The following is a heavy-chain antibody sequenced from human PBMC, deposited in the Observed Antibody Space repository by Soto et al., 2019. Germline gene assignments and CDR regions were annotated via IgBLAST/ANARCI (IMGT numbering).Heavy chain of an antibody. J-gene: IGHJ3*02. Sequence: PGGSLRLSCAASGFTFSSYGMHWVRQAPGKGLEWVAVISYDGSNKYYADSVKGRFTISRDNSKNTLYLQMNSLRAEDTAVYYCAKAYCSSTSCHPITGTTSAAFDIWGQGTMVTVSS. CDR1: GFTFSSYG. D-gene: IGHD2-2*01. CDR3: AKAYCSSTSCHPITGTTSAAFDI. CDR2: ISYDGSNK. V-gene: IGHV3-30*18.